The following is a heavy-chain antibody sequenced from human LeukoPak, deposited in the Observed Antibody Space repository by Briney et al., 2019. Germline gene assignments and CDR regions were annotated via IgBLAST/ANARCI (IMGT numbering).Heavy chain of an antibody. CDR1: GFTFSSYE. V-gene: IGHV3-48*03. CDR3: ARVKQLVRFFDY. J-gene: IGHJ4*02. Sequence: PGGSLRLSCAASGFTFSSYEMNWVRQAPGKGLEWVSYISSSGSTICYADSVKGRFTISRDNAKNSLYLQMNSLRAEDTAVYYCARVKQLVRFFDYWGQGTLVTVSS. D-gene: IGHD6-6*01. CDR2: ISSSGSTI.